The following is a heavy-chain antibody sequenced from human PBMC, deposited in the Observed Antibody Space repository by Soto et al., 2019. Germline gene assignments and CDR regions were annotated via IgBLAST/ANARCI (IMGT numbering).Heavy chain of an antibody. CDR2: FDPEDGET. Sequence: ASVKVSCKVSGYTLTELSMHWVRQAPGKGLEWMGGFDPEDGETIYAQKFQGRVTMTEDTSTDTAYMELSSLRSEDTAVYYCATGLTSSSPYSSGWYGLVDYWGQGTLVTVS. CDR1: GYTLTELS. J-gene: IGHJ4*02. CDR3: ATGLTSSSPYSSGWYGLVDY. D-gene: IGHD6-19*01. V-gene: IGHV1-24*01.